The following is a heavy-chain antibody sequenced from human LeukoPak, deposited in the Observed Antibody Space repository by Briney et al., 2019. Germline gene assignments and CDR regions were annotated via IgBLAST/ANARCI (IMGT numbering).Heavy chain of an antibody. Sequence: GGSLRLSCAASGFTFRSFAMNWVRQAPGKGLECVSAISGGGDFTKYADSVKGRFTISRDNSKSTLYLQMNSLRAEDTAVYYCTTGPYSSSWYWIYWGQGTLVTVSS. V-gene: IGHV3-23*01. J-gene: IGHJ4*02. D-gene: IGHD6-13*01. CDR3: TTGPYSSSWYWIY. CDR2: ISGGGDFT. CDR1: GFTFRSFA.